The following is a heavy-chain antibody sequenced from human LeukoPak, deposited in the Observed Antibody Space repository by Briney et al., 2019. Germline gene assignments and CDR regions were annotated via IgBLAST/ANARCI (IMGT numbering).Heavy chain of an antibody. CDR1: GFTFSDYY. Sequence: GGSLRLSCAASGFTFSDYYMSWIRQAPGKGLEWVSYISSSGSTIYYADSVKGRFTISRDNAKNSLYLQMNSLRAEDTAVYYCARDRYSGSYPLDYWGQGTLVTVSS. V-gene: IGHV3-11*01. D-gene: IGHD1-26*01. CDR3: ARDRYSGSYPLDY. J-gene: IGHJ4*02. CDR2: ISSSGSTI.